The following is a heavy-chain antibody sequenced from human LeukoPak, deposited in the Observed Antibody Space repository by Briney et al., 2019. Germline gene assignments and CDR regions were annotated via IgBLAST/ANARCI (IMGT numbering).Heavy chain of an antibody. J-gene: IGHJ4*02. V-gene: IGHV3-7*05. CDR3: ARIGRDYGGYFDN. Sequence: GGSLRLSCAASGFTFRSTWMSWLPKAPGKXXXXXANIKQDGSERGYVDSVKGRFTISRDNPTNSLYRQMNSLRAEDTAVYYCARIGRDYGGYFDNWGQGTLVTVSP. CDR1: GFTFRSTW. CDR2: IKQDGSER. D-gene: IGHD4-23*01.